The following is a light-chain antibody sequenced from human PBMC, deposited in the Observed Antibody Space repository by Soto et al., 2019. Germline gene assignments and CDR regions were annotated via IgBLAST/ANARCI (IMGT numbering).Light chain of an antibody. CDR1: QSLNTY. CDR2: GAS. Sequence: DIQMTQSPSSLSASVGDSVTITCRASQSLNTYLNWYQHKPGKAPSLLIYGASSLHSGVPARVSGAGGGTYFTLTINSLQPEDSATYYSQQTYNTPGTFGRGTKVEI. V-gene: IGKV1-39*01. J-gene: IGKJ1*01. CDR3: QQTYNTPGT.